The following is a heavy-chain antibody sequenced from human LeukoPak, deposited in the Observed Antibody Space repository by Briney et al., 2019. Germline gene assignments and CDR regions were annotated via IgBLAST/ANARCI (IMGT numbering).Heavy chain of an antibody. CDR1: GFTFTDAW. CDR2: IKSNTDGETT. V-gene: IGHV3-15*01. D-gene: IGHD3-22*01. J-gene: IGHJ4*02. CDR3: TRDLGTYYHDSQRLIPIVY. Sequence: KAGGSLRLSCVDSGFTFTDAWMSWVRQAQGKGLEWGGRIKSNTDGETTNYAEPVRGRFTISRDDSKSAVYLQMNSLKIEDTAVYYCTRDLGTYYHDSQRLIPIVYWGQGTLATVS.